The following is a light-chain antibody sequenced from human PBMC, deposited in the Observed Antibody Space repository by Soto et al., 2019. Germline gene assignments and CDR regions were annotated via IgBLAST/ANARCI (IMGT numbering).Light chain of an antibody. Sequence: IVMTQSAATLSVSPGERVALSCRASQSVSSNLAWYQQKPGQAPRLLIFGASTRATGIPARFSGSGSGTEFTLTISSLQSEDFATYYCQQSYDTVAITFGQGTRLEIK. CDR1: QSVSSN. J-gene: IGKJ5*01. CDR3: QQSYDTVAIT. CDR2: GAS. V-gene: IGKV3-15*01.